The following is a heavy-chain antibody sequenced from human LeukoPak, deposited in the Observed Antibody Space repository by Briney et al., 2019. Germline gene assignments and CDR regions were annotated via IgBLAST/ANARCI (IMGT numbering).Heavy chain of an antibody. CDR3: AKMFAFGRFDP. V-gene: IGHV3-23*01. Sequence: GGSLRLSCAASDFSFITYAMSWVRQAPGKGLEWVSTITGRGDATYYADSVKGRFTISRDNSKNTLYLQMNNLRAEDTAVYYCAKMFAFGRFDPWGQGTLVTVSS. D-gene: IGHD3-10*01. J-gene: IGHJ5*02. CDR1: DFSFITYA. CDR2: ITGRGDAT.